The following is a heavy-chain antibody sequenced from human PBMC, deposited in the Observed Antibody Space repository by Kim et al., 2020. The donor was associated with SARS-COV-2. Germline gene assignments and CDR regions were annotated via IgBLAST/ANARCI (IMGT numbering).Heavy chain of an antibody. D-gene: IGHD3-10*01. V-gene: IGHV5-10-1*01. CDR1: GYSFTSYW. J-gene: IGHJ6*02. Sequence: GESLKISCKGSGYSFTSYWISWVRQMPGKGLEWMGRIDPSDSYTNYSPYFQGHVTISADKSISTAYLQWSSLKASDTAMYYCARHYGSGSYYNDGPSGGGMDVWGQGTTVTVSS. CDR2: IDPSDSYT. CDR3: ARHYGSGSYYNDGPSGGGMDV.